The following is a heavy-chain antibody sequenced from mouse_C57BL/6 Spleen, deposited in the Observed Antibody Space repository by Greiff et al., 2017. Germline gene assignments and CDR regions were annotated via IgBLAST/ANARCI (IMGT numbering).Heavy chain of an antibody. Sequence: QVQLKQPGAELVKPGASVKLSCKASGYTFTSYWMHWVKQRPGRGLEWIGRIDPNSGGTKYNEKFKSKATLTVDKPSSTAYMQLSSLTSEDSAVYYCARSPYYGSYYYAMDYWGQGTSVTVSS. CDR3: ARSPYYGSYYYAMDY. J-gene: IGHJ4*01. CDR2: IDPNSGGT. V-gene: IGHV1-72*01. D-gene: IGHD1-1*01. CDR1: GYTFTSYW.